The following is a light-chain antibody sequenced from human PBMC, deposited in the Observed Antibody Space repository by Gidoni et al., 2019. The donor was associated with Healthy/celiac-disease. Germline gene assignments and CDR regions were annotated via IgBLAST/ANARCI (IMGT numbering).Light chain of an antibody. CDR2: RNN. CDR1: SSNIGSNY. V-gene: IGLV1-47*01. Sequence: QSVLPQPPSASGTPGQRVTIACSGSSSNIGSNYVYWYQPLPGTAPKLLIYRNNQRPSGVPDRFSGSKSGTAASLAISGLRSEDEADYYCAAWDDSLRVFGGGTKLTVL. CDR3: AAWDDSLRV. J-gene: IGLJ3*02.